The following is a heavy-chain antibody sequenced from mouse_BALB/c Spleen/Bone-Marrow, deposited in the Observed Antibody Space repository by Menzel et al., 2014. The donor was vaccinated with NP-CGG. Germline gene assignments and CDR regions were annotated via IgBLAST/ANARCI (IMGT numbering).Heavy chain of an antibody. J-gene: IGHJ1*01. CDR1: GYSFTSYW. V-gene: IGHV1-5*01. CDR3: ARGLRWCFDV. D-gene: IGHD1-1*01. CDR2: IYPGNSDT. Sequence: EVQLQQSGTVLARPGASVKMSCKASGYSFTSYWMHWVKARPGQGLEWIGAIYPGNSDTSYNQKFKGKAKLTAVTSASTAYMELSSLTNEDSAVYYCARGLRWCFDVWGAGTTVTVSS.